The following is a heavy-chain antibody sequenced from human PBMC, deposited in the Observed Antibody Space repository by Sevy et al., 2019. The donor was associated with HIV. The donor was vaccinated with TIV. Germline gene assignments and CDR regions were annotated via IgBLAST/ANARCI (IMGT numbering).Heavy chain of an antibody. CDR2: IIPIFGTA. V-gene: IGHV1-69*13. CDR1: GGTFSSYA. Sequence: KPRASVKVSCKASGGTFSSYAISWVRQAPGQGLEWMGGIIPIFGTANYAQKFQGRVTITADESTSTAYMELSSLRSEDTAVYYCAGSGEAAAGPYYYYYGMDVWGQGTTVTVSS. CDR3: AGSGEAAAGPYYYYYGMDV. J-gene: IGHJ6*02. D-gene: IGHD6-13*01.